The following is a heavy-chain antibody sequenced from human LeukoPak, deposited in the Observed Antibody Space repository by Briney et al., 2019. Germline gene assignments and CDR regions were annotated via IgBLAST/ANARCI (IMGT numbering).Heavy chain of an antibody. CDR1: GGSISSYY. CDR3: ARGSSAYGY. J-gene: IGHJ4*02. CDR2: IYYSGRT. V-gene: IGHV4-59*01. D-gene: IGHD3-22*01. Sequence: SETLSLTCTVSGGSISSYYWSWIRQPPGKGLEYIGSIYYSGRTYYNPSLKSRVTISVDTSKNQFSLKLSSVTAADTAVYYCARGSSAYGYWGQGTLVTVSS.